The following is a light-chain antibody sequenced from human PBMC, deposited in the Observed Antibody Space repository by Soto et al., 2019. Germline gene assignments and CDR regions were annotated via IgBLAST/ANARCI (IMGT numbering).Light chain of an antibody. Sequence: QSALTQPPSASGTPGQRVTISCSGSSSNIGSNPVNWYQQLPGTAPELLIYTNSQRPSGVPDRFSGSKSGTSASLAISGLQSDDEADYYCAAWDDSLNAWVFGGGTKLTVL. V-gene: IGLV1-44*01. J-gene: IGLJ3*02. CDR2: TNS. CDR3: AAWDDSLNAWV. CDR1: SSNIGSNP.